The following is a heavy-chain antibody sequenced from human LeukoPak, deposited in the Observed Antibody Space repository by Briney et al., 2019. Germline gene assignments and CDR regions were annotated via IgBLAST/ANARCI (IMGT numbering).Heavy chain of an antibody. V-gene: IGHV4-59*01. CDR2: IYYSGST. CDR3: ARALYWFDP. Sequence: KTSETLSLTCTVSGGSISSYYWSWIRQPPGKGLEWIGYIYYSGSTNYNPSLKSRVTISVDTSKNQFSLKLSSVTAADTAVYYCARALYWFDPWGQGTLVTVSS. CDR1: GGSISSYY. J-gene: IGHJ5*02.